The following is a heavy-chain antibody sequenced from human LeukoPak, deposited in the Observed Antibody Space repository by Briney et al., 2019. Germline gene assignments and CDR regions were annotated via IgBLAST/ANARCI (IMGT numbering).Heavy chain of an antibody. D-gene: IGHD2-2*01. CDR3: ARAPCSSTSCYANFFDY. CDR2: INPSGGST. J-gene: IGHJ4*02. Sequence: ASVKVSCKASGYTFTSYYMHWVRQAPGQGLEWMGIINPSGGSTSYAQKFQGRVTMTRDTSTSTVYMELSSLRSEDTAVYYCARAPCSSTSCYANFFDYWGQGTLVTVSS. CDR1: GYTFTSYY. V-gene: IGHV1-46*01.